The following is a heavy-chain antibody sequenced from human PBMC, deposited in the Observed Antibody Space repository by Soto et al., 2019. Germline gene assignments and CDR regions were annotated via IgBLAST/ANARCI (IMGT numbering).Heavy chain of an antibody. CDR1: GFTFSSYA. CDR3: AREDGYRGGDAFDI. D-gene: IGHD5-12*01. CDR2: IYSGGST. J-gene: IGHJ3*02. V-gene: IGHV3-66*01. Sequence: GGSLRLSCAASGFTFSSYAMHWVRQAPGKGLEWVSVIYSGGSTYYADSVKSRYTIYRDNSKNTQYLQMNSLRDEDTVVYYCAREDGYRGGDAFDIWGQGTMVTVSS.